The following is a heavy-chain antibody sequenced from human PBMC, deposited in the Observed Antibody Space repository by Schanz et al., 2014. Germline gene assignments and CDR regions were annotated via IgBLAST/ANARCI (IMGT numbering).Heavy chain of an antibody. CDR3: ARARYTGYDCSGY. CDR1: GYSFTEYF. D-gene: IGHD5-12*01. Sequence: QVQLVQSGPAVKKPGASMKVSCLASGYSFTEYFLHWVRQAPGQGLEWMGWINPNSGETNYEQKFKGRVTLTSDTSLRTAFMELSGLTSLTSATYFCARARYTGYDCSGYWGQGTLLIVSS. J-gene: IGHJ4*02. CDR2: INPNSGET. V-gene: IGHV1-2*02.